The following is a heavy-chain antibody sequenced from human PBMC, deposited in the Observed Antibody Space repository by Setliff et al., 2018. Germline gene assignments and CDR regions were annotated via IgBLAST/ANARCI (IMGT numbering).Heavy chain of an antibody. J-gene: IGHJ4*02. CDR3: ARLSPYNTGPPFDY. CDR2: IHSSGRS. V-gene: IGHV4-59*08. CDR1: GGSISSSY. Sequence: KASETLSLTCTVSGGSISSSYWSWIRQPPGKGLEWIGYIHSSGRSNYNPSLKSRVTISLDTSKNHFSLNLRSVTAADTAVYYCARLSPYNTGPPFDYWGQGTLVTVSS. D-gene: IGHD2-8*02.